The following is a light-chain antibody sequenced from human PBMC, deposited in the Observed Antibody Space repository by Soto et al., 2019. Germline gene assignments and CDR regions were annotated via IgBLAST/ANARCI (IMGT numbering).Light chain of an antibody. CDR1: QAVNTR. J-gene: IGKJ1*01. CDR2: LAS. V-gene: IGKV3-20*01. CDR3: QQYVSSPRT. Sequence: EIVFAHSGPALSSFPGDRVTLSCRASQAVNTRLAWYQHKPGQAPRLLIYLASNRAAGVPARFSGSGSGTDFTLTISRLEPEDFAVYSCQQYVSSPRTSGQGAMVDVK.